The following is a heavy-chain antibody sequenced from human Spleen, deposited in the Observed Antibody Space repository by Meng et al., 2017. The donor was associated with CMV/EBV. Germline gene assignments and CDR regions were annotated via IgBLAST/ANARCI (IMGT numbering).Heavy chain of an antibody. V-gene: IGHV1-2*02. CDR2: INPNSGGT. CDR1: GYTFTGYY. J-gene: IGHJ6*02. CDR3: ARDRERYGMDV. Sequence: ASVKVSCKASGYTFTGYYMHWVRQAPGQGPEWMGWINPNSGGTNYAQRLQGRFTMTTDTSTSTAYMDLRSLRSDDTAVYYCARDRERYGMDVWGQGTTVTVSS.